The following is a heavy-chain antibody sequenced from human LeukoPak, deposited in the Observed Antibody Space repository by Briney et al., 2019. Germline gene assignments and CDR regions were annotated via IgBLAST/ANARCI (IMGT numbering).Heavy chain of an antibody. J-gene: IGHJ4*02. CDR3: ARGPGVVVINYFDY. CDR2: ISYDGSNK. Sequence: GGSLRLPCAASGFTFSSYAMHWVRQAPGKGLEWVAVISYDGSNKYYADSVKGRFTISRDDSKNTLYLQMNSLRAEDTAVYYCARGPGVVVINYFDYWGQGTLVTVSS. CDR1: GFTFSSYA. D-gene: IGHD3-22*01. V-gene: IGHV3-30-3*01.